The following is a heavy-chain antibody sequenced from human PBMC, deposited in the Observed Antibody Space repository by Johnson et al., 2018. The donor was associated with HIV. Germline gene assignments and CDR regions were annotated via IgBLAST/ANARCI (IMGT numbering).Heavy chain of an antibody. J-gene: IGHJ3*02. CDR1: GFTFSSYA. Sequence: VQLVESGGGLVQPGGSLRLSCAASGFTFSSYAMSWVRQAPGKGLEWVSGIVGSGGSTYYADSVKGRFTISRDNSKNTLYLQMNSLRAEDTAVDYCAKDQGIEMAGYDGFDIWGQGTMVTVSS. CDR2: IVGSGGST. D-gene: IGHD5-24*01. CDR3: AKDQGIEMAGYDGFDI. V-gene: IGHV3-23*04.